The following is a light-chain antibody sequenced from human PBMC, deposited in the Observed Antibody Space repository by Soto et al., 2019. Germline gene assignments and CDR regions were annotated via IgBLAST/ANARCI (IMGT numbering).Light chain of an antibody. V-gene: IGKV3-15*01. CDR3: QEYKNDYGT. CDR1: RSVSRN. Sequence: LTTSSPATPTVSPRRRGTLSCRASRSVSRNLAWYQQKPGQAPRLLIYGASTRATGIPARFSGSGSGTEFTLTISSLQPEEFGSDYCQEYKNDYGTVGQGTKVDIK. CDR2: GAS. J-gene: IGKJ1*01.